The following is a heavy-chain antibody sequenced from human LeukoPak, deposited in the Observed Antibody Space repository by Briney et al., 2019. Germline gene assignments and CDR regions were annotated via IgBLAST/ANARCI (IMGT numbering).Heavy chain of an antibody. CDR1: GGSISSRSYY. CDR2: IYYGGST. Sequence: PSETLSLTCTVSGGSISSRSYYWGWIRQPPGKGLEWIGRIYYGGSTYYNPSLKRRVTISVDTSKNQFSLKLNSVTAADTAVYYCARDWEAAAGPGGDYYYGMDVWGQGTTVTVSS. J-gene: IGHJ6*02. D-gene: IGHD6-13*01. V-gene: IGHV4-39*07. CDR3: ARDWEAAAGPGGDYYYGMDV.